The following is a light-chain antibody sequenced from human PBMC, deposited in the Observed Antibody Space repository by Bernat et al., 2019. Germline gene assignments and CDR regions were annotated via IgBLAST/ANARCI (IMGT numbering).Light chain of an antibody. Sequence: DIQLTQSPPFLSASVGDRVTITCRASQAIGIYLVWYQQNPWKAPKLLIYGASTLQSGVPSRFSGSGSGTEFTLTISSLQPEDFATFYCQHLNNFPITFGQGTRLEIK. V-gene: IGKV1-9*01. CDR2: GAS. CDR3: QHLNNFPIT. CDR1: QAIGIY. J-gene: IGKJ5*01.